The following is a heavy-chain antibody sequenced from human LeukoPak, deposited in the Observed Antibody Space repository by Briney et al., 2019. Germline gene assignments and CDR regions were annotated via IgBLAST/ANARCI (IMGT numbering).Heavy chain of an antibody. D-gene: IGHD2-2*01. Sequence: SETLSLTCAVYGGSLSGYSWSWIRQPPGKGLEWIGEINHSGSTNYNPSLKSRVTISADTSKNQFSLKLSAVTAADMAFYYCARVPGRPADVFDHWGQGTLVTVSS. CDR3: ARVPGRPADVFDH. CDR1: GGSLSGYS. V-gene: IGHV4-34*01. J-gene: IGHJ4*02. CDR2: INHSGST.